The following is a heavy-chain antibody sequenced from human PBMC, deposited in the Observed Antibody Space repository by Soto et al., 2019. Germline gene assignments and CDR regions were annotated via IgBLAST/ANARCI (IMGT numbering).Heavy chain of an antibody. CDR2: ISYDGSDK. CDR1: GFTFSNYA. D-gene: IGHD5-18*01. CDR3: ARDTGPNGYNYYYFGMDV. Sequence: GGSLRLSCAASGFTFSNYAMHWVRQAPGKGLEWVAVISYDGSDKYNANSAKGRFTISRDNSKNTLYLQMNSLRAEDTAVYYCARDTGPNGYNYYYFGMDVWGQGTTVTVSS. V-gene: IGHV3-30-3*01. J-gene: IGHJ6*02.